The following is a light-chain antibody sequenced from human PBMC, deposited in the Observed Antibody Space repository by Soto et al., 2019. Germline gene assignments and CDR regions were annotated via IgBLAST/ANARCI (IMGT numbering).Light chain of an antibody. CDR2: RNN. CDR3: AAWDDSLVV. Sequence: QSVLTQPPSGSGTPGQTVTISCSGSSSNIGSAYIYWYQHLPGTAPKLLIYRNNQRPSGVPDRFSASKSGTSASLAISGLRSEDEADYYCAAWDDSLVVFGGGTKLTVL. CDR1: SSNIGSAY. J-gene: IGLJ2*01. V-gene: IGLV1-47*01.